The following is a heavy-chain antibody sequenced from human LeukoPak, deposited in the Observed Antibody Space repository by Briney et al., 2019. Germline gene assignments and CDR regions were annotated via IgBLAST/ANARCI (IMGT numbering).Heavy chain of an antibody. Sequence: GGSLRLSCAATGFTFSSYGMSWVRQAPGKGLEWVSYISSSGSTIVYADSVKGRFTISRDNAKNPLYLQMSSLRAEDTAVYYCAREGSSNYFDYWGQGTPVTVSS. CDR1: GFTFSSYG. V-gene: IGHV3-48*04. CDR3: AREGSSNYFDY. CDR2: ISSSGSTI. J-gene: IGHJ4*02. D-gene: IGHD2-15*01.